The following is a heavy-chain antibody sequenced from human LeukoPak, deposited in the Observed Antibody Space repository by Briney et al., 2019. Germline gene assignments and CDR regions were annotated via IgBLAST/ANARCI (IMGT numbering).Heavy chain of an antibody. J-gene: IGHJ6*03. Sequence: LWASVKVSCKASGYTFTSYDINWARQATGQGLEWMGWMNPNSGNTGYAQKFQGRVTMTRNTSISTAYMELSSLRSEDTAVYYCATVVRYCSSTSCYSYYYMDVWGKGTTVTVSS. CDR3: ATVVRYCSSTSCYSYYYMDV. V-gene: IGHV1-8*01. D-gene: IGHD2-2*01. CDR2: MNPNSGNT. CDR1: GYTFTSYD.